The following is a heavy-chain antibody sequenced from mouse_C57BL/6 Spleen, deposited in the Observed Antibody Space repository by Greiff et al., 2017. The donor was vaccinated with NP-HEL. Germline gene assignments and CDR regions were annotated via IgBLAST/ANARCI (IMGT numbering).Heavy chain of an antibody. CDR2: IYPRDGST. CDR3: AREEDYYGSSPPGFAY. CDR1: GYTFTDHT. D-gene: IGHD1-1*01. V-gene: IGHV1-78*01. J-gene: IGHJ3*01. Sequence: QVQLQQSDAELVKPGASVKISCKVSGYTFTDHTIHWMKQRPEQGLEWIGYIYPRDGSTKYNEKFKGKATLTADKSSSTAYMQLNSLTSEDSAVYFCAREEDYYGSSPPGFAYWGQGTLVTVSA.